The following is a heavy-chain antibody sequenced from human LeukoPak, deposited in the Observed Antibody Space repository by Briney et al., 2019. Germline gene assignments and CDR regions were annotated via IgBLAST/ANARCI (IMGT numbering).Heavy chain of an antibody. J-gene: IGHJ4*02. CDR2: ISYDGSNK. D-gene: IGHD2/OR15-2a*01. CDR1: GFTFSSYA. Sequence: GRSLRLSCAASGFTFSSYAMHWVRQAPGKGLEWVAVISYDGSNKYYADSVKGRFTISRDNSKNTLYLQMNSLRAEDTAVYYCARRLTDINSHWGQGTLVTVSS. CDR3: ARRLTDINSH. V-gene: IGHV3-30*04.